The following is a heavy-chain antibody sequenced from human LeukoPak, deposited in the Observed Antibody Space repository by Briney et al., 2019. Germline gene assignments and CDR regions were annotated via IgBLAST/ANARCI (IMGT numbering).Heavy chain of an antibody. CDR3: ARVGVDSGNNNLGFDY. V-gene: IGHV1-8*01. CDR1: GYTFTSYD. CDR2: MNPNSGHT. Sequence: GASVKVSCKASGYTFTSYDINWVRQATGQRLEWMGWMNPNSGHTGYAQKFQGRVTLTRKTSISTAYMELRSLRSEDTAVYFCARVGVDSGNNNLGFDYWGQGTLVTVSS. D-gene: IGHD3-16*01. J-gene: IGHJ4*02.